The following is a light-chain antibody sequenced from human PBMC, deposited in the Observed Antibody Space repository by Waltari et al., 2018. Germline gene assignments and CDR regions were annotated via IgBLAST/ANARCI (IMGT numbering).Light chain of an antibody. V-gene: IGLV5-45*03. CDR1: SDINIGAYR. CDR2: YKSDSDK. Sequence: QAVLTQPSSLSASPGASASLTCTLRSDINIGAYRIYWYQQKPGSPPQYLLRYKSDSDKQQGSGVPSLCSGSKDASANAGILLISGLQSEDEADYYCMIWHSSAWVFGGGTKLTVL. J-gene: IGLJ3*02. CDR3: MIWHSSAWV.